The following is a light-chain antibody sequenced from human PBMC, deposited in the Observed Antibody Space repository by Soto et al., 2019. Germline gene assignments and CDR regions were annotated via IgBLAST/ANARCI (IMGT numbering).Light chain of an antibody. CDR3: HQHQYWPPIT. J-gene: IGKJ5*01. Sequence: DIVMTQSQDSLALSLGERATINCKSSQSIFHSSNNKICLAWYQQKPGQPPKVLIYAASNRATGIPDRFSGSGSGTDFTLTISSLEPEDFAVYYCHQHQYWPPITFGQGTRLDIK. CDR2: AAS. CDR1: QSIFHSSNNKIC. V-gene: IGKV4-1*01.